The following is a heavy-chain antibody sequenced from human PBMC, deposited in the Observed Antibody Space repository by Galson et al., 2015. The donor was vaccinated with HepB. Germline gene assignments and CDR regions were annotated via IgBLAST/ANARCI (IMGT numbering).Heavy chain of an antibody. V-gene: IGHV3-33*08. CDR1: GFTFSRNG. Sequence: SLRLSCAASGFTFSRNGMHWVRQAPGKGLEWVAVIWHDGSNSYYADSVKGRFTISRDNSKNMLYLQMNSLRAEDTAVCYCAREDADIAAMTLDHWGQGTLVTVSS. J-gene: IGHJ4*02. CDR2: IWHDGSNS. CDR3: AREDADIAAMTLDH. D-gene: IGHD6-25*01.